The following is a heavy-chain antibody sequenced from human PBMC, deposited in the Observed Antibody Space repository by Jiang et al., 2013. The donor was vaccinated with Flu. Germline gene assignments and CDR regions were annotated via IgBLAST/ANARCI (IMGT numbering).Heavy chain of an antibody. V-gene: IGHV4-34*01. CDR1: GGSFSGYY. J-gene: IGHJ5*02. Sequence: LLKPSETLSLTCAVYGGSFSGYYWSWIRQPPGKGLEWIGEINHSGTTNYNPSLKSRATISVDTSKNQFSLRLSSVTAADTAVYYCASSRTTFGVVAWFDPWGQGTLVTVSS. CDR2: INHSGTT. CDR3: ASSRTTFGVVAWFDP. D-gene: IGHD3-3*01.